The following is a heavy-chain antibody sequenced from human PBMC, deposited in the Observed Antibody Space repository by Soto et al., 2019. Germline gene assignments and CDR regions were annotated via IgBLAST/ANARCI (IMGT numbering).Heavy chain of an antibody. V-gene: IGHV3-23*01. D-gene: IGHD6-13*01. CDR1: GFTFSSYA. CDR2: ISGSGGST. Sequence: PGGSLRLSCAASGFTFSSYAMSWVRQAPGKGLEWVSAISGSGGSTYYADSVKGRFTISRDNSKNTLYLQMNSLRAEDTAVYYCAKDKRSSSWVSAEYYFDYWGQGTLVTVSS. CDR3: AKDKRSSSWVSAEYYFDY. J-gene: IGHJ4*02.